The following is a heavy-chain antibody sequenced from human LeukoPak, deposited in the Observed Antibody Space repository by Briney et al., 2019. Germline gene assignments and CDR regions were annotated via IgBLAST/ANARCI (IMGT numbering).Heavy chain of an antibody. V-gene: IGHV6-1*01. CDR1: GDSASSNSAA. CDR2: TYYRSRWYT. J-gene: IGHJ4*02. Sequence: SQTLSLTCTISGDSASSNSAAWNWIRQSPSRGLEWLGRTYYRSRWYTDYALSVESRITINPDTSKNQFSLQLNSVTPEDTAVCYCARGYGYYFDYWGQGALVTVSP. CDR3: ARGYGYYFDY. D-gene: IGHD5-18*01.